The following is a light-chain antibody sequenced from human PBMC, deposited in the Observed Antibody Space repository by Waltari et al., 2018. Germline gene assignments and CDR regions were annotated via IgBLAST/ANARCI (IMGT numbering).Light chain of an antibody. CDR3: QHYVRLPVT. Sequence: EIVLTQSPGTLSLSPGERATLSCRASQSVGTSLAWYRQQKRGHAPRLLIYGVSSRATGISDRFSGSGFGTDFSLTISGLEPEDVAVYYCQHYVRLPVTFGQGTTVEIK. CDR2: GVS. CDR1: QSVGTS. J-gene: IGKJ1*01. V-gene: IGKV3-20*01.